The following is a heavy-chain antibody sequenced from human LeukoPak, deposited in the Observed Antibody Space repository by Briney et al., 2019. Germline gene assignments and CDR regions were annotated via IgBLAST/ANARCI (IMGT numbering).Heavy chain of an antibody. CDR1: GYTFTSYY. CDR3: ARGRGVVVPAAPTGDPFDI. V-gene: IGHV1-46*01. CDR2: IHPSGGST. Sequence: ASVKVSCKASGYTFTSYYMHWVRQAPGQGLEWMGIIHPSGGSTSYAQKFQGRVTMTRDTSTSTVYMELSSLTSEDTAVYYCARGRGVVVPAAPTGDPFDIWGQGTMVTVSS. J-gene: IGHJ3*02. D-gene: IGHD2-2*01.